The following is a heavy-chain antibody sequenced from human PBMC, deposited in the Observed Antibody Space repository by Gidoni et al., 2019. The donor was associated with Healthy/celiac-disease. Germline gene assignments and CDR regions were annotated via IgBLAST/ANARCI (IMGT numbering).Heavy chain of an antibody. Sequence: VQLQESGPGLVKPSATLSLTCTVYGGSISSDYWSWIRQSPGKGLEWIGYIYYSGSTNYNPSLKSRVTISVDTSKNQFSLKLSSVTAADTAVYYCAREKEYYYDTSGYYLFDYWGQGTLVTVSS. CDR3: AREKEYYYDTSGYYLFDY. J-gene: IGHJ4*02. V-gene: IGHV4-59*01. D-gene: IGHD3-22*01. CDR2: IYYSGST. CDR1: GGSISSDY.